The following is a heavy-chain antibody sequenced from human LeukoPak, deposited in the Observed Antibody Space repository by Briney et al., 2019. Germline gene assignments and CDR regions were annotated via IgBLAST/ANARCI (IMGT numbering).Heavy chain of an antibody. CDR3: ARDSDYVGAFDI. D-gene: IGHD4-23*01. CDR2: IYSGGST. J-gene: IGHJ3*02. Sequence: GGSLRLSCAASGFTVSSNYMSWVRQAPGKGLGWVSVIYSGGSTYYADSVKGRSTISRDNSKNTLYLQMNSLRAEDTALYYCARDSDYVGAFDIWGQGTMVTVSS. CDR1: GFTVSSNY. V-gene: IGHV3-53*01.